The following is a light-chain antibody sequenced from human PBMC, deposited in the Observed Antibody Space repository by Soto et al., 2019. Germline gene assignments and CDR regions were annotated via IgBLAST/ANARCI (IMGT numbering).Light chain of an antibody. Sequence: EIVLTQSPATLSLSPGERATLSCRASQSVSSYFVCYQQKPGQAPRLLIYDASNRATAIPARFSSSGSGTDFTLTIRSLEPEDFAVYYCQQRSNWPPMYTFGQGTKLEIK. CDR2: DAS. J-gene: IGKJ2*01. V-gene: IGKV3-11*01. CDR3: QQRSNWPPMYT. CDR1: QSVSSY.